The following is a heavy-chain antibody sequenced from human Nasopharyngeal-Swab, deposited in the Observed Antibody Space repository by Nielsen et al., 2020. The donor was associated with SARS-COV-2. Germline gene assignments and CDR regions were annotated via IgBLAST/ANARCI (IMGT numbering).Heavy chain of an antibody. CDR1: GFTFSTYA. CDR2: ISGSSAYI. J-gene: IGHJ3*02. Sequence: GGSLRLSCAASGFTFSTYAMNWVRQAPGRGLEWVSSISGSSAYIYYADSVKGRFTISRDNAKNSLYLQLNSLRAEDTAVYYCARDNDAFDIWGQGTMVTVSS. V-gene: IGHV3-21*01. CDR3: ARDNDAFDI.